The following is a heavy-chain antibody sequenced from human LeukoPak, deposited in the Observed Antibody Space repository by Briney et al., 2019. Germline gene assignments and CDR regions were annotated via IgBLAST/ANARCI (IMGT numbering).Heavy chain of an antibody. D-gene: IGHD2-2*02. CDR2: IYYSGST. CDR1: GGSISSGDYY. J-gene: IGHJ4*02. Sequence: SQTLSLTCTVSGGSISSGDYYWSWIRQPPGKGLEWIGYIYYSGSTYYNPSLKSRVTISVDTSKNQFSLKLSSVTAADTAVYYCARVYCSSTSCYSDYWGQGTLVTVSS. V-gene: IGHV4-30-4*01. CDR3: ARVYCSSTSCYSDY.